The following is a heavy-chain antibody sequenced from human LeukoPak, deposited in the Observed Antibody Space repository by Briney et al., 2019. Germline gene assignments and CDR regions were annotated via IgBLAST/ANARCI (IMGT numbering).Heavy chain of an antibody. Sequence: ASVKVSCKASGGTFSSYAISWVRQAPGQGLEWMGWISAYNGNTNYAQKLQGRVTMTTDTSTSTAYMELRSLRSDDTAVYYCARDPRPFSGSGSVDYWGQGTLVTISS. D-gene: IGHD3-10*01. CDR2: ISAYNGNT. V-gene: IGHV1-18*01. CDR1: GGTFSSYA. J-gene: IGHJ4*02. CDR3: ARDPRPFSGSGSVDY.